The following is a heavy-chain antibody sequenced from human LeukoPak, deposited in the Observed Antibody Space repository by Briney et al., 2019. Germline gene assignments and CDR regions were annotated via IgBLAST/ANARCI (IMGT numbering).Heavy chain of an antibody. V-gene: IGHV1-46*01. D-gene: IGHD3-22*01. CDR2: INPSGGST. CDR1: GYMFISYD. CDR3: ARGGLDNYYDSSGYILYNWFDP. Sequence: ASVKVSCKTSGYMFISYDVNWVRQAPGQGLEWMGIINPSGGSTSYAQKFQGRVTMTRDTSTSTVYMELSSLRSEDTAVYYCARGGLDNYYDSSGYILYNWFDPWGQGTLVTVSS. J-gene: IGHJ5*02.